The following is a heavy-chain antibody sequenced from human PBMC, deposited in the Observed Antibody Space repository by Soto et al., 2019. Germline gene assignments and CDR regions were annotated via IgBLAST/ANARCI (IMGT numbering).Heavy chain of an antibody. D-gene: IGHD1-26*01. CDR1: GFTFSSYG. CDR2: ISYDGTSE. V-gene: IGHV3-30*03. CDR3: TSLLY. J-gene: IGHJ4*02. Sequence: GGSLRLSCAASGFTFSSYGMHWVRQAPGKGLEWVAVISYDGTSEFYADSVKGRFAISRDNSKNTLYLHMNSLTTEDTAVYYCTSLLYWGQGTLVTAPQ.